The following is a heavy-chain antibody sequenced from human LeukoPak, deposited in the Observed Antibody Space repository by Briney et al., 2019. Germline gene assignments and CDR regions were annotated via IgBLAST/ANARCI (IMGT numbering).Heavy chain of an antibody. CDR1: GASFNYYY. CDR3: ARDHCDDAACYPFDR. J-gene: IGHJ4*02. CDR2: VYLGGST. Sequence: PSETLSLTCNVSGASFNYYYWGWIRQPAGKGLEWIGRVYLGGSTNYNPSLKSRVMMSLDKAKNQFSLRLSSVTAADTAIYYCARDHCDDAACYPFDRWGQGTLVTVSS. V-gene: IGHV4-4*07. D-gene: IGHD2-21*01.